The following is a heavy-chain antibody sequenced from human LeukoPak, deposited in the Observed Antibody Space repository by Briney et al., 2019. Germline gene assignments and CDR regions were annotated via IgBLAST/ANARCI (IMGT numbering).Heavy chain of an antibody. D-gene: IGHD1-26*01. V-gene: IGHV3-48*01. CDR3: ARGLRAKGGAFDI. Sequence: QPGGSLRLSCAASGFTFSSYSMNWVRQAPGKGLEWVSYISSSSSTIYYAASVKGRFTISRDNAKNSLYLQMNSLRAEDTAVYYCARGLRAKGGAFDIWGQGTMVTVSS. J-gene: IGHJ3*02. CDR2: ISSSSSTI. CDR1: GFTFSSYS.